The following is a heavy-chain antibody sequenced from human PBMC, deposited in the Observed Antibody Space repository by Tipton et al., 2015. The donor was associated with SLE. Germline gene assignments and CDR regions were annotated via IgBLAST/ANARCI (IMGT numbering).Heavy chain of an antibody. Sequence: VQLVQSGGGLVKPGGSLRLSCAASGLRFSGSYMSWIRQAPGKGLEWVSYISDSGTRTYYADSVKGRFTISRDNAKNSLYLQMSSLRVEDTAVYYCVRATGAGPFAHADFWGQGTLVTVSS. D-gene: IGHD3-10*01. CDR2: ISDSGTRT. J-gene: IGHJ4*02. CDR3: VRATGAGPFAHADF. V-gene: IGHV3-11*04. CDR1: GLRFSGSY.